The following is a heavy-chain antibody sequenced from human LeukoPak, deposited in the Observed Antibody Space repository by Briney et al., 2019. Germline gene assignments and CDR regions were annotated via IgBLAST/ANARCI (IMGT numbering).Heavy chain of an antibody. CDR3: ARDHGDSSGYFFSYFDY. CDR2: IGGSSTYI. J-gene: IGHJ4*02. Sequence: GGSLGLSCAASGFTFSSYSMNWVRQAPGKGLEWVSYIGGSSTYIYFTDSVKGRFTISRDNAKNSLYLQMNSLRAEDTAVYYCARDHGDSSGYFFSYFDYWGQGTLVTVSS. D-gene: IGHD3-22*01. CDR1: GFTFSSYS. V-gene: IGHV3-21*01.